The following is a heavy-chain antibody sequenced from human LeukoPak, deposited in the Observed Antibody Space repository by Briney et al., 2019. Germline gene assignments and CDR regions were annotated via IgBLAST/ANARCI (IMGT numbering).Heavy chain of an antibody. V-gene: IGHV1-18*01. J-gene: IGHJ4*02. Sequence: ASVKVSCKASGYTFTTYAISWVRQAPGQGLEWMGWISAYNGNTNYAQKLQGRVTITTDKSTNTAYLELASLRADDTAVYYCATVRWLQRGTDYWGQGTLVTVSS. CDR2: ISAYNGNT. CDR1: GYTFTTYA. D-gene: IGHD5-24*01. CDR3: ATVRWLQRGTDY.